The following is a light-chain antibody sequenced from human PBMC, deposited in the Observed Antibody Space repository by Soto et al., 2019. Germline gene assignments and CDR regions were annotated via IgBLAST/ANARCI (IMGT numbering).Light chain of an antibody. J-gene: IGKJ1*01. CDR1: QGISNY. CDR3: QKYNSATPT. Sequence: DIQMTQSPSSLSASVGDRVTITCRASQGISNYLAWYQQKPGKVPKLLIYAASTLQSGVPSRFSGSGSGTDFTLTISSLQPEDVATYYCQKYNSATPTFGQVTNVDIX. V-gene: IGKV1-27*01. CDR2: AAS.